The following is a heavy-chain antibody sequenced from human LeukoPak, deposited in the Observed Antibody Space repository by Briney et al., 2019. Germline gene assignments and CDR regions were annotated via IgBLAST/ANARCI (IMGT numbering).Heavy chain of an antibody. Sequence: GGSLRLSCAASGFTFSSYAMSWVSQAPGKGLEWVSAISGSGGSTYYADSVKGRFTISRDNSKNTLYLQMNSLRAEDTAVYYCAKIFEYSSSRWFDPWGQGTLVTVSS. V-gene: IGHV3-23*01. D-gene: IGHD6-6*01. CDR3: AKIFEYSSSRWFDP. CDR1: GFTFSSYA. CDR2: ISGSGGST. J-gene: IGHJ5*02.